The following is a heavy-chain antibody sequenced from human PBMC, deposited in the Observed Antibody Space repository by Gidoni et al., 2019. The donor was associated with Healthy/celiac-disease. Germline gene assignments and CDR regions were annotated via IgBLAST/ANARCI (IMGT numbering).Heavy chain of an antibody. Sequence: EVQLLESGGGLVQPGGSLRLSCAASGFTFSSYAMSWVRQAPGKGLEWVSAISGSGGSTYYADSVKGRFTISRDNSKNTLYLQMNSLRAEDTAVYYCAKDQHRQSIRDILTGSHLEDYGMDVWGQGTTVTVSS. CDR1: GFTFSSYA. V-gene: IGHV3-23*01. J-gene: IGHJ6*02. D-gene: IGHD3-9*01. CDR2: ISGSGGST. CDR3: AKDQHRQSIRDILTGSHLEDYGMDV.